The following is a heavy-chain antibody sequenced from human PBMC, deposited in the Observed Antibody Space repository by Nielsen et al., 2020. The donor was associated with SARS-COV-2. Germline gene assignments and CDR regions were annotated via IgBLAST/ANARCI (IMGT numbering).Heavy chain of an antibody. D-gene: IGHD5-18*01. J-gene: IGHJ6*02. CDR2: IKQDGSEK. Sequence: GESLKISCAASGFTFSSYWMSWVRQAPGKGLEWVANIKQDGSEKYYVDSVKGRFTISRDNAKNSLYLQMNSLRAEDTAVYYCARERGYSYGYYYYYGMDVWGQGTTVTVSS. CDR1: GFTFSSYW. CDR3: ARERGYSYGYYYYYGMDV. V-gene: IGHV3-7*03.